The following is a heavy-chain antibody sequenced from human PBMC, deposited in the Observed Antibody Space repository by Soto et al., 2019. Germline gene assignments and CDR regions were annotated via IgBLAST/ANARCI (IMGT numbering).Heavy chain of an antibody. J-gene: IGHJ5*02. CDR3: ARGGVIDDFWSGYYRWFDP. CDR2: IIPIFGTA. Sequence: SVKVSCKASGGTFSSYAISWVRQAPGQGLEWMGGIIPIFGTANYAQKFQGRVTITADKSTSTAYMELSSLRSEDTAVYYCARGGVIDDFWSGYYRWFDPWGQGTLVTVSS. CDR1: GGTFSSYA. D-gene: IGHD3-3*01. V-gene: IGHV1-69*06.